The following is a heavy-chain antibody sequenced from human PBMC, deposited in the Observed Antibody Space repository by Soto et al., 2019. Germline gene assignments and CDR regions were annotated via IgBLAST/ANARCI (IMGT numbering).Heavy chain of an antibody. CDR2: IKEDGSER. CDR3: LSLIT. V-gene: IGHV3-7*01. D-gene: IGHD3-16*01. J-gene: IGHJ5*02. Sequence: GGSLRLSCAASGFTFTNYWMDWVRQAPGKGLEWVANIKEDGSERYYVDSVKGRFTISRDNTRNALDLQMTSLRAEDTAVYYCLSLITWGQGTLVTVSS. CDR1: GFTFTNYW.